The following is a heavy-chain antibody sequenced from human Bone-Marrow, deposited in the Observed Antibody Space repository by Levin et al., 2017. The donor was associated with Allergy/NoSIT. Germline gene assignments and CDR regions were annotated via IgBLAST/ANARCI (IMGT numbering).Heavy chain of an antibody. Sequence: SETLSLTCTVSGGYYWSWIRQAAGKALEWIGLIYTSGSANYNPSLKGRVTMSVDTSKNQFSLKLSSVTAADTAVYYCASAPNLNYFDFWGQGTLVTVSS. D-gene: IGHD1-14*01. CDR2: IYTSGSA. J-gene: IGHJ4*02. CDR1: GGYY. CDR3: ASAPNLNYFDF. V-gene: IGHV4-4*07.